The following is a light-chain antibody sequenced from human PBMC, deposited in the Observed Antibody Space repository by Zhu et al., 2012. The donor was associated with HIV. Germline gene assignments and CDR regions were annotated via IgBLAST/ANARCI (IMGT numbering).Light chain of an antibody. V-gene: IGKV3-15*01. CDR3: QQYNNWPWT. Sequence: EVVLTQSPDTLSLSPGDRATLACRASQSVSSNLAWYQQKPGQAPRLLIYGASTRATGIPARFSGSGSGTEFTLTISSLQSEDFAVYYCQQYNNWPWTFGQGTKVEIK. CDR1: QSVSSN. CDR2: GAS. J-gene: IGKJ1*01.